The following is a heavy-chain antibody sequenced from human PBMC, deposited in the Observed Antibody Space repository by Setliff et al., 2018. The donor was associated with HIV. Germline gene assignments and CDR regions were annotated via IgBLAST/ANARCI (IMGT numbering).Heavy chain of an antibody. CDR2: MNPNNGDT. CDR3: ARGRSLVRGSGSPEYYYMDV. Sequence: GASVKVSCKASGYTLTSYEINWVRQATGQGLEWMGWMNPNNGDTGYAQKFQGRVTMTRNTSISTAFMELSSLRSEDTAVYYCARGRSLVRGSGSPEYYYMDVWGKGTTVTVSS. V-gene: IGHV1-8*02. J-gene: IGHJ6*03. D-gene: IGHD3-10*01. CDR1: GYTLTSYE.